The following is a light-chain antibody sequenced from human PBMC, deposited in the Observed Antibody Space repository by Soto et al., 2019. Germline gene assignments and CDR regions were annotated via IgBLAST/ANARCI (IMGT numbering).Light chain of an antibody. CDR1: QSISSW. CDR3: QQYNSYPWT. J-gene: IGKJ1*01. V-gene: IGKV1-5*03. Sequence: DIQMTQSPSTLSASVGDRVTITCRASQSISSWLAWYQKKPGKAPKLLIYKASSLESGVPSRFSGSGCGTDITRTISSLQPDDYATYYCQQYNSYPWTFGQGTKVEIK. CDR2: KAS.